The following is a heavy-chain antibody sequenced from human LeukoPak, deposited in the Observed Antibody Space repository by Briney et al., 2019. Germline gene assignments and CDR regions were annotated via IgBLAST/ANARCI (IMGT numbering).Heavy chain of an antibody. CDR1: GYIFSNYD. CDR2: TNPSSGRR. J-gene: IGHJ4*02. CDR3: ARGLRSDY. V-gene: IGHV1-8*01. Sequence: ASVKVSCKASGYIFSNYDINWVRQAPGHGLEWMGWTNPSSGRRVYAQKFQGRVTMTRNSSINTAYMELTSLRSDDRAVYYCARGLRSDYWGQGTLVTVSS. D-gene: IGHD3-16*02.